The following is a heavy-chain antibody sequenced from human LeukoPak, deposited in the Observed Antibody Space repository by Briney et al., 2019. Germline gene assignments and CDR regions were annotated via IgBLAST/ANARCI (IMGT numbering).Heavy chain of an antibody. CDR3: ARFSYDSSGHLRYYFDY. Sequence: GASVKVSCKASGGTFSSYAISWVRQAPGQGLEWMGGIIPIFGTANYAQKFQGRVTITADESTSTAYMELSRLRSEDTAVYYCARFSYDSSGHLRYYFDYWGQGTLVTVSS. J-gene: IGHJ4*02. CDR2: IIPIFGTA. V-gene: IGHV1-69*13. D-gene: IGHD3-22*01. CDR1: GGTFSSYA.